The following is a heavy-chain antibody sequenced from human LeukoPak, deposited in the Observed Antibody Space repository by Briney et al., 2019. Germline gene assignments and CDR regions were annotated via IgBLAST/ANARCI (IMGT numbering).Heavy chain of an antibody. V-gene: IGHV3-48*01. CDR3: ARDQDWAFDY. CDR1: GFSFSSHS. CDR2: ISGSSTTI. D-gene: IGHD3/OR15-3a*01. J-gene: IGHJ4*02. Sequence: PGGSLRLSCAASGFSFSSHSMNWVRQAPGKGPEWVSYISGSSTTIDYADSAKGRFIISRDNAKKSLYLQMNNLRAEDTAVYYCARDQDWAFDYWGQGILVTVSS.